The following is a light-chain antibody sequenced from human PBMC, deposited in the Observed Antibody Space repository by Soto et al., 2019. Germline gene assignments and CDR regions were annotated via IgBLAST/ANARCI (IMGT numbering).Light chain of an antibody. J-gene: IGLJ3*02. CDR1: SSNIGNND. CDR3: ATWDDSLNGHV. V-gene: IGLV1-36*01. Sequence: QPVLTQPLSVSEAPGQRVTISCSGGSSNIGNNDVDWYQQLPGKAPKLLIYHDDLLPSGVSDRFSGSKSGTSASLAISEIQSEDEADYYCATWDDSLNGHVFGGGTKVTVL. CDR2: HDD.